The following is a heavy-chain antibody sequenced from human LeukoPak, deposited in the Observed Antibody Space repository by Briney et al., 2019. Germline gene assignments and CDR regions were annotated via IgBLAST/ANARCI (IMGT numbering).Heavy chain of an antibody. D-gene: IGHD1-1*01. CDR3: AKLAGTGTTPTDY. Sequence: GGSLRLSCAASGFTFSNYAMTWVRQAPGKGLEWVSVISGSGVNTDYADSVKGRFTISRDNSKNTLSLQVNSLRAEDTAVYYCAKLAGTGTTPTDYWGQGTLVTVSS. CDR1: GFTFSNYA. V-gene: IGHV3-23*01. J-gene: IGHJ4*02. CDR2: ISGSGVNT.